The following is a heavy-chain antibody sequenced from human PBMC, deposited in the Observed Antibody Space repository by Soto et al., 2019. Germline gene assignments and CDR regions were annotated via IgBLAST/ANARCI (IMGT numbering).Heavy chain of an antibody. CDR3: ARGQVVAAQH. J-gene: IGHJ4*02. CDR1: GGSISNYY. D-gene: IGHD2-15*01. Sequence: PSETLSLTCTVSGGSISNYYWSWFRQTPGKGLEWIGYVHDSWGSNYNPSLKSRVAISLDTSKSQFSLKLSSVTAADTAVYYCARGQVVAAQHWGQGTLVTVS. CDR2: VHDSWGS. V-gene: IGHV4-59*12.